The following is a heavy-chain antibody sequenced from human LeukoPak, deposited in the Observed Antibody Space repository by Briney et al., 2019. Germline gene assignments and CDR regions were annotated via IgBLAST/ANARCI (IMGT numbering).Heavy chain of an antibody. J-gene: IGHJ3*02. Sequence: GGSLRLSCAASGFIFRSYSMNWVRQAPGEGLEWVSYISSLSGTIYYADSVKGRFTISRDNAKNSLYLQMDSLRVEDTAVYYCARASPATNAFDIWGQGTMVTVSS. V-gene: IGHV3-48*01. CDR3: ARASPATNAFDI. CDR2: ISSLSGTI. D-gene: IGHD5-24*01. CDR1: GFIFRSYS.